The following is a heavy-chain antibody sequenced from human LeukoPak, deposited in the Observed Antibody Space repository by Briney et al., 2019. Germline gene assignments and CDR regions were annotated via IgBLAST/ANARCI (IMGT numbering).Heavy chain of an antibody. CDR1: GGSISSGSYY. V-gene: IGHV4-61*02. CDR2: ICTSGST. Sequence: SETLSLTCTVSGGSISSGSYYWSWIRQPAGKGLEWIGRICTSGSTNYNPSLKSRVTISVDTSKNQFSLKLSSVTAADTAVYYCARGISGEFDYWGQGTLVTVSS. CDR3: ARGISGEFDY. D-gene: IGHD6-19*01. J-gene: IGHJ4*02.